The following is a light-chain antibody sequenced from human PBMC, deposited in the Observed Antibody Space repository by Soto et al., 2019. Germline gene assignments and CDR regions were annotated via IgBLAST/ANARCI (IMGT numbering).Light chain of an antibody. J-gene: IGLJ2*01. CDR2: EVR. CDR1: SSDVGAYDY. CDR3: CSIAGGTKLI. Sequence: QSVLTQPPSASGSPGQSVTISCIGTSSDVGAYDYVSWYQHHPGKAPQLMIYEVRKRPSGVPGRFSGSKSGSTASLTVSGPQAEDEADYYGCSIAGGTKLIFGGGTKVTVL. V-gene: IGLV2-8*01.